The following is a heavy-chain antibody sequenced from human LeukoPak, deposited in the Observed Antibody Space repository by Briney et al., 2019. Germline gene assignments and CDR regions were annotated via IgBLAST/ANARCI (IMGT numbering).Heavy chain of an antibody. CDR1: GYTWTYRY. D-gene: IGHD4-23*01. J-gene: IGHJ6*02. Sequence: ASVMVSCKAFGYTWTYRYLYSVRQAPGQALDWMGWMTPFNGNTNYAQKFQDRVTITRDRSMSTAYVELSSLRSEDTAMYYCASTDFQGNSDYGMDVWGQGTTVTVSS. CDR2: MTPFNGNT. V-gene: IGHV1-45*02. CDR3: ASTDFQGNSDYGMDV.